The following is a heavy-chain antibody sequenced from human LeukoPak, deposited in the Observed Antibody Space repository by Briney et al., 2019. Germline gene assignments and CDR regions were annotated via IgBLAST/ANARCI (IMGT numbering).Heavy chain of an antibody. CDR2: ISSSSSTI. V-gene: IGHV3-48*04. CDR1: GFTFSSYS. Sequence: GGSLRLSCAASGFTFSSYSMNWVRQAPGKGLEWVSYISSSSSTIYYADSVKGQFTISRDNAKNSLYLQMNSLRAEDTAVYYCARDPGYCSGGSCYPDVYFDYWGQGTLVTVSS. J-gene: IGHJ4*02. CDR3: ARDPGYCSGGSCYPDVYFDY. D-gene: IGHD2-15*01.